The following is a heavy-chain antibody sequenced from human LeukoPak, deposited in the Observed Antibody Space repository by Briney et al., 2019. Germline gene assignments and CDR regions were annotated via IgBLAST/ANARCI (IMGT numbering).Heavy chain of an antibody. V-gene: IGHV3-64*01. CDR3: ARSMVRGVMSQNWFDP. D-gene: IGHD3-10*01. J-gene: IGHJ5*02. CDR2: ISSNGGST. CDR1: GFTFSSYA. Sequence: GGSLRLSCAASGFTFSSYAMHWVREAPGKGLEYVSAISSNGGSTYYANSVKGRFTLSRDNSKNTLYLQMGSLRAEDMAVYYCARSMVRGVMSQNWFDPWGQGTLVTVSS.